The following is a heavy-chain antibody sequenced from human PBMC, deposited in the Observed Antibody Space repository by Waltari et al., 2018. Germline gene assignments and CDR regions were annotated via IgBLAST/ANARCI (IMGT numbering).Heavy chain of an antibody. CDR1: GFPFSSYE. CDR2: ISSGGSNI. D-gene: IGHD3-10*01. V-gene: IGHV3-48*03. Sequence: EVQLVESGGGLVQTGGSLRLSCAASGFPFSSYEMNGVRQAPGKGLGWVSYISSGGSNIFYAESVKGRFTISRDNAKNSLYLQMNSLRVEDTAVYYCTRERSVTGKGNLDYWGQGTLVTVSS. J-gene: IGHJ4*02. CDR3: TRERSVTGKGNLDY.